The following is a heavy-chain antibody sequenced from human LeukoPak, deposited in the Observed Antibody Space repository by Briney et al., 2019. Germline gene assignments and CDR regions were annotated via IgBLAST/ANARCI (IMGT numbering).Heavy chain of an antibody. J-gene: IGHJ3*02. V-gene: IGHV3-9*01. D-gene: IGHD6-13*01. CDR3: ARGSWGYAFDI. Sequence: GGSLRLSCAASGFTFDDYAMHWVRQAQGQGLEWVSGISWNSGSIGYEDSGKGRITISRYNAKNSLYLQMNSLGAEDTALYYCARGSWGYAFDIWGQGTMVTVSS. CDR1: GFTFDDYA. CDR2: ISWNSGSI.